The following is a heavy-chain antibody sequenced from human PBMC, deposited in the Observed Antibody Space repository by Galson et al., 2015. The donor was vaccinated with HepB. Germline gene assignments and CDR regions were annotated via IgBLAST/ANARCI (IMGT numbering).Heavy chain of an antibody. D-gene: IGHD6-25*01. J-gene: IGHJ6*02. CDR1: GYTFTGYY. CDR3: ARDLGGAAIGMDV. V-gene: IGHV1-2*04. Sequence: SVKVSCKASGYTFTGYYMHWVRQAPGQGLEWMGWINPNSGGTNYAQKFQGWVTMTRDTSISTAYMELSRLRSDDTAVYYCARDLGGAAIGMDVWGQGTTVTVSS. CDR2: INPNSGGT.